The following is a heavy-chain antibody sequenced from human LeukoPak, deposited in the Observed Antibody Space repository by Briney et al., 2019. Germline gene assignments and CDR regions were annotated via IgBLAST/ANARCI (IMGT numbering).Heavy chain of an antibody. Sequence: GGSLRLSCAASGFTFSSYGMHWVRQAPGKGLEWVAFIRYDGSNKYYADSVKGRFTISRDNSKNTLYLQMNSLRAEDTAVYYCAKDIGPTALDAFDIWGQGTMVTVSS. D-gene: IGHD1-26*01. CDR2: IRYDGSNK. CDR1: GFTFSSYG. V-gene: IGHV3-30*02. CDR3: AKDIGPTALDAFDI. J-gene: IGHJ3*02.